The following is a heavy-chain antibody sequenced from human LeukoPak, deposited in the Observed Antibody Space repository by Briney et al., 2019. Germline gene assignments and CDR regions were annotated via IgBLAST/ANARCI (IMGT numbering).Heavy chain of an antibody. J-gene: IGHJ5*02. CDR2: IKRKTDGGAT. D-gene: IGHD3-16*02. V-gene: IGHV3-15*01. CDR1: GFTFSNAW. Sequence: GGSLRLSCGASGFTFSNAWISWVRQAPGKGREWVGQIKRKTDGGATDYGAPVKGRFTISRDDSKNTLYLQMNSLQTEDTAVYYCTTLYHFDPWGQGTLVTVSS. CDR3: TTLYHFDP.